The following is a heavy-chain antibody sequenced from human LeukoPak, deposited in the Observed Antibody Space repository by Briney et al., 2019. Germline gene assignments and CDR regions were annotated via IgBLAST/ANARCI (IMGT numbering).Heavy chain of an antibody. CDR2: IYYSGST. Sequence: SETLSLTCTVSGGSISSSSYYWGWIRQPPGKGLEWIGSIYYSGSTYYNPSLKSRVTISVDTSKNQFSLKLSSVTAADTAVFYCASHRSSYTPISYWGQGTLVTVSS. D-gene: IGHD6-6*01. CDR3: ASHRSSYTPISY. J-gene: IGHJ4*02. V-gene: IGHV4-39*07. CDR1: GGSISSSSYY.